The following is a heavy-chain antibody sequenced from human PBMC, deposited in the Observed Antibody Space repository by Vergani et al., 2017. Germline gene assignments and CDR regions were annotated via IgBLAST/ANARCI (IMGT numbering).Heavy chain of an antibody. CDR2: ISSSSSYI. CDR1: GITFKNAW. CDR3: AREGIDCSSTSCYTRWLRQDWYFDL. Sequence: EVQVVESGGGLIKPGGSLRLSCVVSGITFKNAWINWVRQAPGKGLEWVSSISSSSSYIYYADSVKGRFTISRDNAKNSLYLQMNSLRAEDTAVYYCAREGIDCSSTSCYTRWLRQDWYFDLWGRGTLVTVSS. J-gene: IGHJ2*01. V-gene: IGHV3-21*01. D-gene: IGHD2-2*02.